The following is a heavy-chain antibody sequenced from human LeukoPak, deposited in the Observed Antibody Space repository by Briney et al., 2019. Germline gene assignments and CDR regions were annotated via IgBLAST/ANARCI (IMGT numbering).Heavy chain of an antibody. D-gene: IGHD3-22*01. CDR2: IIPIFGTA. J-gene: IGHJ5*02. V-gene: IGHV1-69*01. Sequence: SVKVSCKASGGTFSSYAISWVRQAPGQGLEWMGGIIPIFGTANYAQKFQGRVTITADESTSAAYMELSSLRSEDTAVYYCASSDSSGYYYGNWFDPWGQGTLVTVSS. CDR1: GGTFSSYA. CDR3: ASSDSSGYYYGNWFDP.